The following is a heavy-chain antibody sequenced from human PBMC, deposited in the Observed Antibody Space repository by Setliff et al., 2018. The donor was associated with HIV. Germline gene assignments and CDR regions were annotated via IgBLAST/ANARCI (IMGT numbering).Heavy chain of an antibody. V-gene: IGHV3-33*06. CDR1: GFSFNNYG. CDR2: IWYDGSSR. D-gene: IGHD1-7*01. Sequence: LRLSCVTSGFSFNNYGMHWVRQAPGKGLEWVAVIWYDGSSRYYADSVKGRVTIARDNPKNTLYLQMNSLRAEDTAVYYCVKDMTGTPSYFFDYWGQGTLVTVSS. J-gene: IGHJ4*02. CDR3: VKDMTGTPSYFFDY.